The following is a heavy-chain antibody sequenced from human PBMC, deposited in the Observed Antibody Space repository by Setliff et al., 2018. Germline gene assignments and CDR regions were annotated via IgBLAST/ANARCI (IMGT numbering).Heavy chain of an antibody. CDR3: AKVRLPNSYMRSGVES. CDR2: IYSGGST. D-gene: IGHD1-20*01. J-gene: IGHJ5*01. CDR1: GFTVSSNY. Sequence: QAGGSLRLSCAASGFTVSSNYMSWVRQAPGKGLEWVSVIYSGGSTYYADSVKGRFTISRDNSKNTLYLQMNSLRVEDTAFYYCAKVRLPNSYMRSGVESWGQGTLVTVSS. V-gene: IGHV3-53*05.